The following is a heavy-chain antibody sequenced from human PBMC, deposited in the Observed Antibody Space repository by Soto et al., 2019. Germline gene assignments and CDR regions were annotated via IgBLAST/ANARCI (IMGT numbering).Heavy chain of an antibody. D-gene: IGHD1-26*01. V-gene: IGHV4-61*01. CDR3: AREGGLNWFDP. Sequence: SETLSLTCTVSGGSVSSGSYYWSWIRQPPGKGLEWIGYIYYSGSTYYNPSLKSRVTISVDRSKNQFSLKLSSVTAADTAVYYCAREGGLNWFDPWGQGALVTVSS. CDR2: IYYSGST. CDR1: GGSVSSGSYY. J-gene: IGHJ5*02.